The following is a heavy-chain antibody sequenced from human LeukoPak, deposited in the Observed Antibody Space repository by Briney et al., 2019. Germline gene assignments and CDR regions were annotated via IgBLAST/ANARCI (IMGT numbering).Heavy chain of an antibody. J-gene: IGHJ4*02. V-gene: IGHV3-23*01. CDR1: GFTFSSHG. D-gene: IGHD6-13*01. Sequence: PGGSLRLSCAASGFTFSSHGMSWVRQAPGKGLEWVSTISGSGDYTYYADSVKGRFTISRDNSKNTLYLQMNSLRAEDTAIYYCAKRRGSSWYQDIEYWGQGTLVTVSS. CDR2: ISGSGDYT. CDR3: AKRRGSSWYQDIEY.